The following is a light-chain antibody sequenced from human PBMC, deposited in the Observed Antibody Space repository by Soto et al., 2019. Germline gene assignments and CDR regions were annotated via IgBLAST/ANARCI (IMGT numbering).Light chain of an antibody. CDR1: QSVLYSSNNKNY. CDR2: WAS. V-gene: IGKV4-1*01. J-gene: IGKJ2*01. CDR3: QQYYSTPPYT. Sequence: DIVMTQSPDSLAVSLGERATINCKSSQSVLYSSNNKNYLAWYQQKPGQPPKLLIYWASTRESGVPDRFSGSGSGPDFPLTISSLQAEDVAVYYCQQYYSTPPYTFGPGTKLEIK.